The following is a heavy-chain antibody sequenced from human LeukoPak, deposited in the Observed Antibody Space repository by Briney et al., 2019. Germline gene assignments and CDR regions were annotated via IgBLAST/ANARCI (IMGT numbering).Heavy chain of an antibody. CDR2: IIPILGIA. CDR1: GGTFSSYA. Sequence: GASVKVSCKASGGTFSSYAISWVRQAPGQGLEWMGRIIPILGIANYAQKFQGRVTITADKSTSTAYMELSSLRSEDTAVYYCASTSGYSYGYGDYWGQGTLVTVSS. V-gene: IGHV1-69*04. D-gene: IGHD5-18*01. CDR3: ASTSGYSYGYGDY. J-gene: IGHJ4*02.